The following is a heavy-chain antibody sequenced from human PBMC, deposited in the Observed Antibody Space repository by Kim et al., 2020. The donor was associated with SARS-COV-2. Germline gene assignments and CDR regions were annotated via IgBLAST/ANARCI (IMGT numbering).Heavy chain of an antibody. CDR2: IYHSGST. D-gene: IGHD2-15*01. Sequence: SETLSLTCTVSGYSISSGYYWGWIRQPPGKGLEWIGSIYHSGSTYYNPFLKSRVTISVDTSKNKISLKLSSVTAADTAVYYCVRRSPGGHFDYWSQGNLVTVSS. CDR1: GYSISSGYY. CDR3: VRRSPGGHFDY. J-gene: IGHJ4*02. V-gene: IGHV4-38-2*02.